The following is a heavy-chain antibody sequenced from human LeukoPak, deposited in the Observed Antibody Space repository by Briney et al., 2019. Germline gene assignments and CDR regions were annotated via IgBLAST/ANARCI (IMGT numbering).Heavy chain of an antibody. Sequence: GGSLRLSCAASGFTFSSYWMHWVSQVPGKGLVWVSRINSDGRSTSYADSVKGRFTISGDNAKNTLYLQMNSLRAEDTAVYYCARETSTSFDYWGQGTLVTVSS. CDR3: ARETSTSFDY. V-gene: IGHV3-74*01. CDR1: GFTFSSYW. J-gene: IGHJ4*02. D-gene: IGHD5-24*01. CDR2: INSDGRST.